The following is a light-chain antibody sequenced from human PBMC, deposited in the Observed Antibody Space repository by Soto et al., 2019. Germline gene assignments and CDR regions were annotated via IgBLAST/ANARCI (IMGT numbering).Light chain of an antibody. J-gene: IGKJ1*01. CDR1: QSISSW. CDR3: QQYSTYPWT. V-gene: IGKV1-5*01. Sequence: DIQMTQSPSTLSASVGDRFTITCLAIQSISSWLAWYQQKPGKAPKVLIFDASSLESGVPSRFRGSGSATEFTLTISSLQPDDFETYYCQQYSTYPWTFGQGTKVDIK. CDR2: DAS.